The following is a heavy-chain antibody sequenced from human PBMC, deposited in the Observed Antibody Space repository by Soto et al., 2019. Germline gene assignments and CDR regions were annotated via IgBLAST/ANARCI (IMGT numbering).Heavy chain of an antibody. CDR1: GGTFSSYA. CDR2: IIPIFGTA. J-gene: IGHJ3*02. Sequence: QVQLVQCGAEVKKPGSSVKVSCKASGGTFSSYAISWVRQAPGQGLEWMGGIIPIFGTANYAQKFQGRVTITADESTSTSYMDLSSLRSEDTAVYYCPRVDVTTDAFDIWGQAPMVTVSS. D-gene: IGHD3-22*01. V-gene: IGHV1-69*01. CDR3: PRVDVTTDAFDI.